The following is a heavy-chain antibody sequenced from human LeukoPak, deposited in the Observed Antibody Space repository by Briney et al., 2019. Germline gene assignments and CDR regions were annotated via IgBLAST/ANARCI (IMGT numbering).Heavy chain of an antibody. CDR2: ISSGSSYT. V-gene: IGHV3-21*01. CDR1: GFTFSSYS. CDR3: ASGRYYDSSGYPPRDY. J-gene: IGHJ4*02. Sequence: GGSLRLSCAASGFTFSSYSMTWVRQAPGKGLEWVSSISSGSSYTYYADSVKGRFTISRDNAKNSLYLQMNSLRAEDTAVYYCASGRYYDSSGYPPRDYWGQGTLVTVSS. D-gene: IGHD3-22*01.